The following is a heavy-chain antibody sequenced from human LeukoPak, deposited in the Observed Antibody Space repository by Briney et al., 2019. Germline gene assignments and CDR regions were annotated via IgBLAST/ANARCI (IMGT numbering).Heavy chain of an antibody. Sequence: WASVKVSCKASGYTFTNYGMNWVRQAPGQGLEWMGWINTNTGNPTYAQGFTGRFVFSLDTSVSTAYLQISSLKAEDTAVYYCAREPSWSAGDYFDYWGQGTLVTVSS. CDR3: AREPSWSAGDYFDY. V-gene: IGHV7-4-1*02. D-gene: IGHD1-1*01. CDR1: GYTFTNYG. J-gene: IGHJ4*02. CDR2: INTNTGNP.